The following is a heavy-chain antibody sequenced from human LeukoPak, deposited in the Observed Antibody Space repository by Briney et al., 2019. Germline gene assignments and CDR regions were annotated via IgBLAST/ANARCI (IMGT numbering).Heavy chain of an antibody. D-gene: IGHD3/OR15-3a*01. Sequence: GGTLRLSCAASGFTFSSYEMNWVRQAPGKGLEWVSYISSSGSTIYYADSVKGRFIISRENAKNSLYLQMNSLRAEDTAVYYCARDTNRVAGLGFYYYYGMDVWGQGTTVTVSS. J-gene: IGHJ6*02. V-gene: IGHV3-48*03. CDR1: GFTFSSYE. CDR3: ARDTNRVAGLGFYYYYGMDV. CDR2: ISSSGSTI.